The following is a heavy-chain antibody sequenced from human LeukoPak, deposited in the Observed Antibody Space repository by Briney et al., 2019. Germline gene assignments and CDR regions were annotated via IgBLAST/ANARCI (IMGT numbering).Heavy chain of an antibody. V-gene: IGHV1-2*02. J-gene: IGHJ4*02. CDR3: ARGGSGSYYGGDY. CDR2: INPNSGGS. Sequence: GASVKVSCKASGYTFTGYYMHWVRQAPGQGLEWMGWINPNSGGSNYAQKFQGRVTMTRDTSISTAYMELSRLRSDDTAVYYCARGGSGSYYGGDYWGQGTLVTVSS. CDR1: GYTFTGYY. D-gene: IGHD1-26*01.